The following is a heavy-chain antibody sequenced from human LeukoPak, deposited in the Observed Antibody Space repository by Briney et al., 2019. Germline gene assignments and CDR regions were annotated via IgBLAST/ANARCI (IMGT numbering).Heavy chain of an antibody. V-gene: IGHV4-34*01. J-gene: IGHJ4*02. D-gene: IGHD6-13*01. CDR2: INHSGST. CDR1: GGSFSGYY. CDR3: ARGQGSSWYQEFDY. Sequence: SETLSLTCAVYGGSFSGYYWGWIRQPPGKGLEWIGEINHSGSTNYNPSLKSRVTISVDTSKNQFSLKLSSVTAADTAVYYCARGQGSSWYQEFDYWGQGTLVTVSS.